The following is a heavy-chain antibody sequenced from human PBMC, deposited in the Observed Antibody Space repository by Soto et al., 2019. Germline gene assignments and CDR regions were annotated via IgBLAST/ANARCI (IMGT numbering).Heavy chain of an antibody. CDR2: IYPGDSDT. J-gene: IGHJ3*02. D-gene: IGHD6-13*01. CDR3: ARVTIAAAGTLAYDFDI. Sequence: PGESLKISCKGSGYSFTSYWIGWVRQMPGKGLEWMGIIYPGDSDTRYSPSFQGQVTISADKSISTAYLQWSSLKASDTAMYYFARVTIAAAGTLAYDFDIWGQGTMVTVSS. CDR1: GYSFTSYW. V-gene: IGHV5-51*01.